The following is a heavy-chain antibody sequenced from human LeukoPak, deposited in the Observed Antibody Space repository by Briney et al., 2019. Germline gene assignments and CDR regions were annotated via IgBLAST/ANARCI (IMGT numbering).Heavy chain of an antibody. CDR2: IPYSGST. CDR3: ARENSGSYREFDY. CDR1: GGSISSYY. J-gene: IGHJ4*02. D-gene: IGHD1-26*01. V-gene: IGHV4-59*12. Sequence: SETLSLTCTVSGGSISSYYWSWIRQPPGKGLEWIGYIPYSGSTNYNPSLKSRVSMSVDTSKNQFSLKLSPVTAADTAVFYCARENSGSYREFDYWGQGTLVTVSS.